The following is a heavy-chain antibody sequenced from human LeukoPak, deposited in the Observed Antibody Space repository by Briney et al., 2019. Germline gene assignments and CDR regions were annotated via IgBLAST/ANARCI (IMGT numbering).Heavy chain of an antibody. D-gene: IGHD5-12*01. CDR2: ISGSGGST. Sequence: GGSLRLSCAASGFTFSSYWMSWVRQAPGKGLEWVSAISGSGGSTYYADSVKGRFTISRDNSENTLYLQMNSLRAEDTAVYYCAKGSPSGYDYSDYWGQGTLVTVSS. CDR3: AKGSPSGYDYSDY. CDR1: GFTFSSYW. J-gene: IGHJ4*02. V-gene: IGHV3-23*01.